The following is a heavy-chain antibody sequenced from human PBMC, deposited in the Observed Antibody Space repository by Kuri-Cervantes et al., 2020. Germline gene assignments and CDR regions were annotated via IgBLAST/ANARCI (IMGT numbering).Heavy chain of an antibody. CDR1: GFSLSNARMG. V-gene: IGHV2-26*01. Sequence: SGPTLVKPTETLTLTCTVSGFSLSNARMGVSWIRQPPGKALEWLAHTFSNDEKSYSTSLKSRLTISKDTSKSQVVLTMTNMDPVDTATYYCARIVAGSGAEDWYFDLWGRGTLVTVSS. CDR2: TFSNDEK. CDR3: ARIVAGSGAEDWYFDL. J-gene: IGHJ2*01. D-gene: IGHD6-19*01.